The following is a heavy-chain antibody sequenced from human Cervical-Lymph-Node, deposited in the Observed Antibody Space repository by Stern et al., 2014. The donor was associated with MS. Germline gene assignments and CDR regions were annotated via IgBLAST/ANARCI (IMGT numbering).Heavy chain of an antibody. CDR2: ISYDGSQK. J-gene: IGHJ6*02. CDR3: AKVATVPATTYYYGLDV. D-gene: IGHD2-2*01. V-gene: IGHV3-30*18. CDR1: GFNFSDYG. Sequence: QVQLVQSGGGVVQPGMSLRLSCAASGFNFSDYGIHWVRQAPGKGLEWVALISYDGSQKYYADSVKGRFTISRDNSNNTLFLHMNSLRTDDTAIYYCAKVATVPATTYYYGLDVWGQGTTVTVSS.